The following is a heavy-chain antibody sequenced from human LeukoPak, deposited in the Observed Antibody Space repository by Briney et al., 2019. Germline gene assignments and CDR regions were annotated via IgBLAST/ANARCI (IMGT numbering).Heavy chain of an antibody. V-gene: IGHV4-34*01. CDR1: GGSFSGYY. Sequence: SETLSLTCAVYGGSFSGYYWSWIRQPPGKGLEWIGEINHSGSTNYNPSLKSRVTISVDTSKNQFSLKLSSVTAADTAVYYCASLYYYDSSGYYNDAFDIWGQGTMVTVSS. J-gene: IGHJ3*02. CDR3: ASLYYYDSSGYYNDAFDI. D-gene: IGHD3-22*01. CDR2: INHSGST.